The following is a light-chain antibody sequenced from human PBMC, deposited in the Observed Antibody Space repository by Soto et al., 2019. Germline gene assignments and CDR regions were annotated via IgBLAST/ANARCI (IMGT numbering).Light chain of an antibody. CDR2: QAS. CDR3: EAYSSSSGLT. CDR1: QSISSW. Sequence: DIQMTQSPSTLSASVGDRVTITCRASQSISSWLAWYQQKPGKAPKLLIFQASSLKSGVPSRFSGSGSATEYTLTISSLQPDDFATYYCEAYSSSSGLTFVGGTKLDIK. V-gene: IGKV1-5*03. J-gene: IGKJ4*01.